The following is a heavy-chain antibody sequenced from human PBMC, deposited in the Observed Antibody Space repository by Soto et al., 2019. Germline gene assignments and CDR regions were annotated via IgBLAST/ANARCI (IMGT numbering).Heavy chain of an antibody. CDR3: ARWGYCISTSCQDYYYGMDV. J-gene: IGHJ6*02. D-gene: IGHD2-2*01. CDR1: GDSITRGGYY. CDR2: IYNSGTT. V-gene: IGHV4-31*03. Sequence: PSETLSLTCTVSGDSITRGGYYWSSIRQHPGKGLEWIGYIYNSGTTYYNPSLKSRVTISVDTSKNQFSLKLSSVTAADTAVYYCARWGYCISTSCQDYYYGMDVWGQGTTVT.